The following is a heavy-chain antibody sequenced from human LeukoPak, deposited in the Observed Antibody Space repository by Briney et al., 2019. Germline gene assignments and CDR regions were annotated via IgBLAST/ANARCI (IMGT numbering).Heavy chain of an antibody. CDR3: ASSSTRSHFYDNSGTQGYYYYSRMDV. D-gene: IGHD3-22*01. CDR2: RNPNRGNT. J-gene: IGHJ6*02. Sequence: ASGKVSCKAAGYTVTSYDINGVRGAAGQGLEGRGWRNPNRGNTGYEQKFQARLTMTSNNSPTTAYLELSSLRSDDTAVYYCASSSTRSHFYDNSGTQGYYYYSRMDVWGQGTTVTVSS. V-gene: IGHV1-8*01. CDR1: GYTVTSYD.